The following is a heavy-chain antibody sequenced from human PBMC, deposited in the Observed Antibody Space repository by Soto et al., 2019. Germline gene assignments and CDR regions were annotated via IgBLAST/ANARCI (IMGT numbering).Heavy chain of an antibody. Sequence: GSLGLSSAASGVTLSSYAMSWVRQAPGKGLEWVSAISGSGGSTYYADSVKGRFTISRDNSKNTLYLQMNSLRAEDTAVYYCAGLPGRWWGQGTLVTVSS. D-gene: IGHD2-15*01. CDR3: AGLPGRW. V-gene: IGHV3-23*01. J-gene: IGHJ4*02. CDR2: ISGSGGST. CDR1: GVTLSSYA.